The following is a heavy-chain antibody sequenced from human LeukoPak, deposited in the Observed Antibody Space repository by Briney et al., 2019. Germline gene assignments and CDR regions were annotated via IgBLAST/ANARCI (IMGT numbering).Heavy chain of an antibody. J-gene: IGHJ2*01. D-gene: IGHD6-19*01. CDR2: IYTSGST. CDR3: ARHKRGIAVAGGGFDL. Sequence: SETLSLTCTVSGGSISSGSYYWSWIRQPAGKGLEWIGRIYTSGSTNYNPSLKSRVTISVDTSKNQFSLTLSSVTAADTAVYYCARHKRGIAVAGGGFDLWGRGTLVTVSS. CDR1: GGSISSGSYY. V-gene: IGHV4-61*02.